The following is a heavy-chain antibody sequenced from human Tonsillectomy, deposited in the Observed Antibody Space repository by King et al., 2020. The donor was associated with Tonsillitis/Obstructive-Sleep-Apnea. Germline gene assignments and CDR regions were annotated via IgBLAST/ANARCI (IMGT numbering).Heavy chain of an antibody. D-gene: IGHD2-15*01. Sequence: QLQESGPGLVKPSQTLSLTCTVSVGSISRGGYYWSWIRQHPGKGLAWIGYSYSSGSTYYNPSLKSRVTISVDTAKNQFSLKLSSVTAADTAVYYCARDRCSGGSCYPDYWGQGTLVTVSS. V-gene: IGHV4-31*03. J-gene: IGHJ4*02. CDR1: VGSISRGGYY. CDR2: SYSSGST. CDR3: ARDRCSGGSCYPDY.